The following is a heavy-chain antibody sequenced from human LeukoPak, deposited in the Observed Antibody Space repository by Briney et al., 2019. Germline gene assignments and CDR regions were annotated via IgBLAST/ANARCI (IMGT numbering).Heavy chain of an antibody. CDR2: ITSSGSAI. J-gene: IGHJ4*02. CDR1: GFTFSSYE. Sequence: PGGSLRLSCAASGFTFSSYEMNWVRQAPGKGLEWVSYITSSGSAIYYADSVKGRFTISRDNAKKSVYLQMDSLRAEDTAVYYCARDQIGSWWGQGTLVIVSS. D-gene: IGHD6-13*01. CDR3: ARDQIGSW. V-gene: IGHV3-48*03.